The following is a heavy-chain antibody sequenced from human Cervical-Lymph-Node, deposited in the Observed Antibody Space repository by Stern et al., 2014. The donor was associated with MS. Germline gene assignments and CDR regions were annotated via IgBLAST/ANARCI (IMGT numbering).Heavy chain of an antibody. CDR2: ISSSSSYI. CDR3: ARDKVGATFPDEYYYYYGMDV. J-gene: IGHJ6*02. Sequence: EMQLVESGGGLVKPGGSLRLSCAASGFTFSSYSMNWVRQAPGKGLEWVSSISSSSSYIYYADSVKGRFTISRDNAKISLYLQMNSLRAEDTAVYYCARDKVGATFPDEYYYYYGMDVWGQGTTVTVSS. D-gene: IGHD1-26*01. CDR1: GFTFSSYS. V-gene: IGHV3-21*01.